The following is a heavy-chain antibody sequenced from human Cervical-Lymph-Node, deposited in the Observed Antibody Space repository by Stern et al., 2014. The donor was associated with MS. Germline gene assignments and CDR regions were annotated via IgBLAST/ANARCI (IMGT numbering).Heavy chain of an antibody. J-gene: IGHJ4*02. V-gene: IGHV3-33*01. Sequence: VQLVASGGGVVQPGRSLRLSCAASGFTFSSYGMHWVRQAPGTGLEWVAVIWYDGRNKYYADAVKGRFTISRDNSKNTLYLQMNSLRAEDTAVYYCARDRYSSSWYNYFDYWGQGTLVTVSS. D-gene: IGHD6-13*01. CDR2: IWYDGRNK. CDR3: ARDRYSSSWYNYFDY. CDR1: GFTFSSYG.